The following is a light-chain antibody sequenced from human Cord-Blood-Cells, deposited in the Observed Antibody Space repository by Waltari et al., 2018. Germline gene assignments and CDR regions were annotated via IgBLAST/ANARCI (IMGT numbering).Light chain of an antibody. CDR3: CSYAGSYTWV. V-gene: IGLV2-11*01. J-gene: IGLJ3*02. CDR2: DVS. CDR1: SSDVGGYNY. Sequence: QSALTQPRSVSGSPGQSVTISCTGTSSDVGGYNYVSWYQQHPGKAPKLIIYDVSKRPSGVPDRFSGPKSGNTASLTISGLQAEDEADYYCCSYAGSYTWVFGGGTKLTVL.